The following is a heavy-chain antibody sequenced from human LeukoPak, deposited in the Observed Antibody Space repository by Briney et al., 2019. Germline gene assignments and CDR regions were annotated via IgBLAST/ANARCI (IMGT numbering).Heavy chain of an antibody. Sequence: SETLSLTCTVSGGSISSGSYYWSWIRQPPGKGLEWIGYIYYSGSTNYNPSLKSRVTISVDTSKNQFSLKLSSVTAADTAVYYCATLSVVAATRSDAFDIWGQGTMVTVSS. CDR2: IYYSGST. CDR3: ATLSVVAATRSDAFDI. D-gene: IGHD2-15*01. CDR1: GGSISSGSYY. J-gene: IGHJ3*02. V-gene: IGHV4-61*01.